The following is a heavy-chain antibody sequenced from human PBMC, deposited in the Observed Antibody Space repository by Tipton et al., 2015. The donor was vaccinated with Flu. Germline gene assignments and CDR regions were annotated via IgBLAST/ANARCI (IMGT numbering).Heavy chain of an antibody. J-gene: IGHJ3*01. D-gene: IGHD3-10*01. V-gene: IGHV3-30*04. CDR1: GFTFSTYA. Sequence: SLRLSCAISGFTFSTYAMHWVRQAPGKGLEWVSFISYNGKNIYYADSVKGRFTISRDDSKNTLALQMNSLRTEDTAIYYCAREPAPIGSPKSDAFDVWGQGAKGTVSS. CDR2: ISYNGKNI. CDR3: AREPAPIGSPKSDAFDV.